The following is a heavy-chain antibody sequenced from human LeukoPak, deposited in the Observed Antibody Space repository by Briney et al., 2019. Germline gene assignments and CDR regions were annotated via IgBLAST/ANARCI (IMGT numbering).Heavy chain of an antibody. J-gene: IGHJ4*02. CDR3: LRGDRRDY. V-gene: IGHV3-21*06. CDR2: IDSSGGYM. CDR1: GFTFNTYS. Sequence: GGSLRLSCEASGFTFNTYSMNWARQAPGRGLEWVSPIDSSGGYMFYADSVKGRFIISRDNAKDSLYLQMNSLRVEDTAVYYCLRGDRRDYWGQGTLVTVSS.